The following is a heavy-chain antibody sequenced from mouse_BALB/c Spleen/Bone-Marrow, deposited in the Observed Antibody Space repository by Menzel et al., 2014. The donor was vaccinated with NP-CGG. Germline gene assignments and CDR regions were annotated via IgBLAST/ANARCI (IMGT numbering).Heavy chain of an antibody. Sequence: EVMLVESGGGLVKSGGSLKLPCAASGFSFNSYGMSWVRQTPEKRLEWVATISGGGSYTFYPDSVKGRFTISRDNAKNNLYLRLSSLRSEDTALYYCARHAYYDQTEVSFVYWGQGTLVTVSA. CDR3: ARHAYYDQTEVSFVY. CDR1: GFSFNSYG. V-gene: IGHV5-9-2*01. D-gene: IGHD2-4*01. CDR2: ISGGGSYT. J-gene: IGHJ3*01.